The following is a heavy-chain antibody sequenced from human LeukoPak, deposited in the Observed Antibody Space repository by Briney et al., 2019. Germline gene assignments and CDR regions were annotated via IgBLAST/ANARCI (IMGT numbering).Heavy chain of an antibody. CDR2: IYHSGST. Sequence: SETLSLTCAVSGGSISSSNWWSWVRQPPGKGLEWIGEIYHSGSTNYNPSLKSRVTISVDKSKNQFSLKLSSVTAADTAVYYCARDVGWSANAGGVDYWGQGTLVTVSS. V-gene: IGHV4-4*02. CDR3: ARDVGWSANAGGVDY. D-gene: IGHD4-23*01. CDR1: GGSISSSNW. J-gene: IGHJ4*02.